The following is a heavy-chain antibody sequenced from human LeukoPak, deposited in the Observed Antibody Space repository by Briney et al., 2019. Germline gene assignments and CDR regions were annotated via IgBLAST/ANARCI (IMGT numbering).Heavy chain of an antibody. J-gene: IGHJ4*02. V-gene: IGHV3-74*01. D-gene: IGHD6-13*01. CDR3: ARDPVGQQPSDY. CDR1: GLTLSNYW. CDR2: MNSDGSGT. Sequence: GGSLRLSCAASGLTLSNYWMHWVRQAPGKGLVWVSRMNSDGSGTSYADSVKGRFTISRDNAKNTLYLQMNSLRAEDTAVYYCARDPVGQQPSDYWGQGTPVTVSS.